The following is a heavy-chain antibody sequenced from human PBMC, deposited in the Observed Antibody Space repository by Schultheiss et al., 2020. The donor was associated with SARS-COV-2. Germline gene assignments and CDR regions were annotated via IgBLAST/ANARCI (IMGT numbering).Heavy chain of an antibody. J-gene: IGHJ5*02. CDR1: GGTFSSYA. Sequence: SVKVSCKASGGTFSSYAISWVRQAPGQGLEWMGGIIPIFGTANYAQKFQGRVTITADKSTSTAYMELSSLRSEDTAVYYCARGLYDFWSGDNHNWFDPWGQGTLVTVSS. V-gene: IGHV1-69*06. CDR3: ARGLYDFWSGDNHNWFDP. D-gene: IGHD3-3*01. CDR2: IIPIFGTA.